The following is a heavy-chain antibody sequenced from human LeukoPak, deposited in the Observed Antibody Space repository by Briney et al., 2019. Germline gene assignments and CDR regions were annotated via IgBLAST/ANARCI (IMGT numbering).Heavy chain of an antibody. D-gene: IGHD7-27*01. V-gene: IGHV3-7*05. CDR3: VRDHAGDLEY. CDR2: IKEDGGDK. CDR1: GFTFGGYW. J-gene: IGHJ4*02. Sequence: GGSLRLSCVASGFTFGGYWMTWVRQSPGKGLEWVANIKEDGGDKYYVDSVKGRFTISRDNAKNSLYLQMNSLRAEDTAVHYCVRDHAGDLEYWGQGTLVTVSS.